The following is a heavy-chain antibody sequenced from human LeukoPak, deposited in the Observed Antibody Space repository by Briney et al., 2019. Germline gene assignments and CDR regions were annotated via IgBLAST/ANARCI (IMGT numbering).Heavy chain of an antibody. CDR3: ARELGYCSGGSCYGGDY. CDR1: GGSFSSYY. D-gene: IGHD2-15*01. V-gene: IGHV4-4*07. Sequence: SETLSLTCTVSGGSFSSYYWTWIRQPAGKGLEWIGRIYTSGSPNYNPSLKSRVTMSVDTSKNQFSLKLSSVTAADTAVYYCARELGYCSGGSCYGGDYWGQGTLVTVSS. J-gene: IGHJ4*02. CDR2: IYTSGSP.